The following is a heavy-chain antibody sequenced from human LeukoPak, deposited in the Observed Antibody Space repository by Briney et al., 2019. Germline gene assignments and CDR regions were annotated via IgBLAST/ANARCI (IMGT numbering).Heavy chain of an antibody. CDR2: IIPIFGTA. V-gene: IGHV1-69*06. J-gene: IGHJ6*04. D-gene: IGHD2-15*01. CDR1: GGTFSSYA. Sequence: SVKVSCKASGGTFSSYAISWVRQAPGQGLEWMGGIIPIFGTANYAQKFQGRVTITADRSTSTAYMELSSLRSEDTAVYYCARDRGYCSGGSCGRYYYGMDVWGKGTTVTVSS. CDR3: ARDRGYCSGGSCGRYYYGMDV.